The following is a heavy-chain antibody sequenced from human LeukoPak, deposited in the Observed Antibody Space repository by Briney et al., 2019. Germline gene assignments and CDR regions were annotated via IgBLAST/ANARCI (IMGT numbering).Heavy chain of an antibody. CDR2: IMRDGTEN. V-gene: IGHV3-7*01. CDR3: ARDNVPSTTWVGLRLRRRLNSYFDY. J-gene: IGHJ4*02. D-gene: IGHD5-12*01. CDR1: GLSVSTCW. Sequence: GGSLRLSWAASGLSVSTCWIGWVRQPARKWLEWLANIMRDGTENTWVDSVKGRFTISRDNARNSLYLQMTSLRAEDTAVYYCARDNVPSTTWVGLRLRRRLNSYFDYWGQGTLVTVSS.